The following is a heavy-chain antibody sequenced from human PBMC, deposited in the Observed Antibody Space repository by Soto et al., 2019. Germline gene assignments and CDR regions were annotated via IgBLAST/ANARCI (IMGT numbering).Heavy chain of an antibody. D-gene: IGHD3-3*01. V-gene: IGHV2-5*02. J-gene: IGHJ4*02. Sequence: QITLKESGPTLVKPTQTLTLTCTFSGFSLTGSGVGVGWIRQPPGKALEWLALIYWDDDKRYSPSLKSRLTSTKDTSKNQGALTVTNMDPVDTATYYCARFLWSDTSLYYFDYWGQGTLVAVSS. CDR3: ARFLWSDTSLYYFDY. CDR1: GFSLTGSGVG. CDR2: IYWDDDK.